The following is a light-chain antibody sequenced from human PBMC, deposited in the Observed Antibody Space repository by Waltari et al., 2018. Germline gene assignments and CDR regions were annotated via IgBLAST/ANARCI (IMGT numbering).Light chain of an antibody. J-gene: IGKJ1*01. CDR3: LQYNGEPRT. CDR1: QNINTR. V-gene: IGKV1-5*03. Sequence: DIQMTQSPSTLSASVGDRVTITCRASQNINTRLAWHQQKPGKAPKLLIYKASTLESGVPSRFSGSGSGTEYTLTISSLQPDDFATYYCLQYNGEPRTFGQGTKVEVK. CDR2: KAS.